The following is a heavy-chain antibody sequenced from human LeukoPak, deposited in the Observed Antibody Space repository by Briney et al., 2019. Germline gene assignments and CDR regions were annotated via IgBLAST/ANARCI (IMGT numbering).Heavy chain of an antibody. Sequence: SETLSLTCTVSGGSISSSSYYWSWTRQPPGKGLEWIGYIYYSGSTNYNPSLKSRVTISVDTSKNQFSLKLSSVTAADTAVYYCASYVDIVATFDYWGQGTLVTVSS. CDR1: GGSISSSSYY. D-gene: IGHD5-12*01. CDR3: ASYVDIVATFDY. J-gene: IGHJ4*02. CDR2: IYYSGST. V-gene: IGHV4-61*01.